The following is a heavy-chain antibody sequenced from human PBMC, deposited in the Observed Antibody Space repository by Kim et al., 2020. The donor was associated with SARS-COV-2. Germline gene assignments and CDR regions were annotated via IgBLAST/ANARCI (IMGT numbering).Heavy chain of an antibody. J-gene: IGHJ3*02. Sequence: ASVKVSCKASGYTFTSYAMHWVRQAPGQRLEWMGWINAGNGNTKYSQKFQGRVTITRDTSASTAYMELSSLRSEDTAVYYCARPYSENSGSYHKTDWAFDIWGQGTMVTVSS. V-gene: IGHV1-3*01. CDR1: GYTFTSYA. CDR3: ARPYSENSGSYHKTDWAFDI. D-gene: IGHD1-26*01. CDR2: INAGNGNT.